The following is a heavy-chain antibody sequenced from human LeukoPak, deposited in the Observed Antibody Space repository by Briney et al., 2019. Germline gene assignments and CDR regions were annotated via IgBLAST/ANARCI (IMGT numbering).Heavy chain of an antibody. D-gene: IGHD6-13*01. CDR1: GFTFTSYA. J-gene: IGHJ4*02. V-gene: IGHV3-23*01. CDR3: AKGGIWSSRYFDY. CDR2: ISGSGSST. Sequence: GGSLRLSCAASGFTFTSYAMSWVRQAPGKGLEWVSAISGSGSSTYYADSVKGRFTISRDNSKNTLYLQMNSLRAEDTAVYYCAKGGIWSSRYFDYWGQGTLVTVSS.